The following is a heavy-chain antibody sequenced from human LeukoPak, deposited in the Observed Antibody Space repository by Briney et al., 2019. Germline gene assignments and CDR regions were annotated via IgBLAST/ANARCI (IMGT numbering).Heavy chain of an antibody. CDR1: GGSISSYY. CDR2: IYYSGST. V-gene: IGHV4-59*01. D-gene: IGHD5-12*01. J-gene: IGHJ5*02. CDR3: ARDLRGVDKINWFDP. Sequence: SETLSLTCTVSGGSISSYYWSWIRQPPGMGLEWIGYIYYSGSTNYNPSLKSRVTISVDTSKNQFSLKLSSVTAADTAVYYCARDLRGVDKINWFDPWGQGTLVTVSS.